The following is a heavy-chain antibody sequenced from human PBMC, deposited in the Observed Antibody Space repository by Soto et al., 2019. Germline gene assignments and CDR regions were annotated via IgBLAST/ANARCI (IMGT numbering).Heavy chain of an antibody. CDR3: ASRAPGTSVDY. CDR1: GGSFTSNNW. CDR2: IYRTGST. J-gene: IGHJ4*02. D-gene: IGHD1-7*01. V-gene: IGHV4-4*02. Sequence: PSETLSLTCAVSGGSFTSNNWWTWVRQPPGQGLEWIGEIYRTGSTNYHPSLKSRVTISLDKSENQFSLKVTSLTAADTAVYYCASRAPGTSVDYWGQGTLVTVSS.